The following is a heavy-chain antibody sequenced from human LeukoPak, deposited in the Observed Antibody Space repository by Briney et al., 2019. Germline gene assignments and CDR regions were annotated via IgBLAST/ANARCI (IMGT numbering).Heavy chain of an antibody. V-gene: IGHV4-59*12. CDR1: GDSISGYY. Sequence: SETLSLTCTVSGDSISGYYWSWIRQPPGKGLEWIGFVHYTGSTSYNPSLKSRVTISVDTSENQFSLKLSSVTAADTAVYYCARSNGRSSSWYVGYWGQGTLVTVSS. CDR2: VHYTGST. D-gene: IGHD6-13*01. CDR3: ARSNGRSSSWYVGY. J-gene: IGHJ4*02.